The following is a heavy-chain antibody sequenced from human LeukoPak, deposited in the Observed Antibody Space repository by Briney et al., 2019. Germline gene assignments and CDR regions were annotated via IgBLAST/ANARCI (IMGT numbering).Heavy chain of an antibody. J-gene: IGHJ5*02. Sequence: SETLSLTCTVSGGSISSYYWSWIRQPAGKGLEWIGSIYHSGSTYYNPSLKSRVTISVDTSNNQFSLKLSSVTAADTAVYYCARSGYSSGPFDPWGQGTLVTVSS. D-gene: IGHD6-19*01. CDR2: IYHSGST. CDR1: GGSISSYY. CDR3: ARSGYSSGPFDP. V-gene: IGHV4-4*07.